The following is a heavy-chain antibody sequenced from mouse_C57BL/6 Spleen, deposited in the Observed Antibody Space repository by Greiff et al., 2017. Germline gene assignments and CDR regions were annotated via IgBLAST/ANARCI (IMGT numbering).Heavy chain of an antibody. CDR3: ARYRLGFDY. CDR1: GFTFTDYY. J-gene: IGHJ2*01. D-gene: IGHD3-3*01. CDR2: IRNKANGYTT. Sequence: EVMLVESGGGLVQPGGSLSLSCAASGFTFTDYYMSWVRQPPGTALEWLGFIRNKANGYTTEYSASVKGRFTISRDNSQSILYLQMNALRAEDSATYYCARYRLGFDYWGQGTTLTVSS. V-gene: IGHV7-3*01.